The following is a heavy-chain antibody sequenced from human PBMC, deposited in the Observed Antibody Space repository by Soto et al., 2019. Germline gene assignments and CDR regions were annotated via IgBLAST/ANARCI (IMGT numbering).Heavy chain of an antibody. V-gene: IGHV4-59*08. Sequence: QVQLQESGPGLVKPSETLSLSCTVSGGSISSYYWSWFRQSPGKRMEWIGYVHHSWGSSYNPSLQSRVPISLETSQSQFSLKVTSVTATDTAVYYCARQGFGPLHGLVDVWGQGTTVTVSS. CDR3: ARQGFGPLHGLVDV. CDR1: GGSISSYY. D-gene: IGHD3-10*01. CDR2: VHHSWGS. J-gene: IGHJ6*02.